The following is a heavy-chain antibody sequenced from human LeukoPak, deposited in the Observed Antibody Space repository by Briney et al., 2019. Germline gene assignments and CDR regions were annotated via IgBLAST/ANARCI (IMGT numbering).Heavy chain of an antibody. CDR3: AKGPTYYYDSSGYHDY. CDR1: GFTFSSYA. J-gene: IGHJ4*02. V-gene: IGHV3-23*01. CDR2: ISGSGGST. D-gene: IGHD3-22*01. Sequence: GGSLRLSCAASGFTFSSYAMSWVRQAPGKGLEWVSAISGSGGSTYYADSVKGRFTISRDNSKNTLYLQMNSLGAEDTAVYYCAKGPTYYYDSSGYHDYWGQETLVTVSS.